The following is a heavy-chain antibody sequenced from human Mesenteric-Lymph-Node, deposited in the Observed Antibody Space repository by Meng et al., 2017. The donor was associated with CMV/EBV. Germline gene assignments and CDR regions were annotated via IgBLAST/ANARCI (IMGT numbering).Heavy chain of an antibody. CDR3: ARGLYSSGWYGGYFDY. J-gene: IGHJ4*02. CDR1: GGSFSGYY. D-gene: IGHD6-19*01. Sequence: YGGSFSGYYSSWIRQPPGTWLEWIGAINHSGSTNYNPSLKSRVTISVDTSKNQFSLKLSSVTAADTAVYYCARGLYSSGWYGGYFDYWGQGTLVTVSS. CDR2: INHSGST. V-gene: IGHV4-34*01.